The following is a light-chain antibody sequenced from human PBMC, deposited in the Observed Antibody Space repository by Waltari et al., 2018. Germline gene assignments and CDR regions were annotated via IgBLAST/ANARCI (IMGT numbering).Light chain of an antibody. Sequence: DIQMTQSPSSLSASVGDRVTSTCRASQSISVFLNWYQQKPGKAPKLLIYAASTLHIGVPSRFSGSGSGTDFTLTINNLQPEDFATYSCQQSYSTPLTFGGGTRVEIK. CDR3: QQSYSTPLT. V-gene: IGKV1-39*01. CDR2: AAS. J-gene: IGKJ4*01. CDR1: QSISVF.